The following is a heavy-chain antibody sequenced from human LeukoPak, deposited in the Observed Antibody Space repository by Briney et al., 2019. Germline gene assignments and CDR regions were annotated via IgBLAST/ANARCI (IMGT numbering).Heavy chain of an antibody. CDR3: AKDGGWTFDI. CDR1: GFTFSLSG. CDR2: IGRDGTTK. V-gene: IGHV3-30*02. D-gene: IGHD2-15*01. J-gene: IGHJ3*02. Sequence: GGSLRLSCAASGFTFSLSGMHWVRQAPGEGLEWVAYIGRDGTTKFYADFVKGRFTISGDSSYNTAYLQMNSLRPEDTAKYYCAKDGGWTFDIWGQGAMVTVSS.